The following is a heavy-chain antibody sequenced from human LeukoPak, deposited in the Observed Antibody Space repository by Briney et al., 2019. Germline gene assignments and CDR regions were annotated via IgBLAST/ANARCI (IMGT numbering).Heavy chain of an antibody. CDR2: IKQDGSEK. J-gene: IGHJ3*02. Sequence: GGSLRLSCAASGFTFSTYWMSWVRQAPGKGLEWVANIKQDGSEKYYVDSVKGRFTISRDNAKNSLYLQMNSLRAEDTAVYYCGKNRYSGSLSPFDIWGQGTMVTVSS. V-gene: IGHV3-7*03. CDR1: GFTFSTYW. D-gene: IGHD1-26*01. CDR3: GKNRYSGSLSPFDI.